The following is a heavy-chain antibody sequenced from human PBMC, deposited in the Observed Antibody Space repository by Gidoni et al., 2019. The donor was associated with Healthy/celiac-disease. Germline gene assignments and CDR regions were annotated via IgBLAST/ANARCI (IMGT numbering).Heavy chain of an antibody. V-gene: IGHV3-30*18. D-gene: IGHD6-13*01. Sequence: QVQLVESGGGVVQPGRSLRLSCAASGFTFSSYGMHWVRQAPGKGLEWGAVISYDGSNKYYADSVKGRFTISRDNSKNTLYLQMNSLRAEDTAVYYCAKESGGSLAPLFFIAAAGTVDYWGQGTLVTVSS. CDR2: ISYDGSNK. J-gene: IGHJ4*02. CDR3: AKESGGSLAPLFFIAAAGTVDY. CDR1: GFTFSSYG.